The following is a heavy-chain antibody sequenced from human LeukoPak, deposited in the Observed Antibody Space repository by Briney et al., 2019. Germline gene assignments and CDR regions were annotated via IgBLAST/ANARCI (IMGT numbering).Heavy chain of an antibody. CDR2: ITPIFGTA. Sequence: ASVKVSCKASGGTFSSYAISWVRQAPGQGLEWMGGITPIFGTANYAQKFQGRVTITADESTSTAYMELSSLRSEDTAVYYCAREGSDWFDPWGQGTLVTVSS. V-gene: IGHV1-69*13. CDR1: GGTFSSYA. CDR3: AREGSDWFDP. J-gene: IGHJ5*02. D-gene: IGHD3-10*01.